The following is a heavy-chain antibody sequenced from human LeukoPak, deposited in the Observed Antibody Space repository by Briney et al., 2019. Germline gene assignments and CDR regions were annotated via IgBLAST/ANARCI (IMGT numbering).Heavy chain of an antibody. V-gene: IGHV4-4*02. J-gene: IGHJ6*03. Sequence: PSGTLSLTCAVSAGSISSSNWWSWVRQPPGKGLEWIGRIYHSGSTNYNPSLKSRVTISVDKSKNQFSLKLSSVTAADTAVYYCAKYIAAAGTHYYYYMDVWGKGTTVTVSS. D-gene: IGHD6-13*01. CDR1: AGSISSSNW. CDR2: IYHSGST. CDR3: AKYIAAAGTHYYYYMDV.